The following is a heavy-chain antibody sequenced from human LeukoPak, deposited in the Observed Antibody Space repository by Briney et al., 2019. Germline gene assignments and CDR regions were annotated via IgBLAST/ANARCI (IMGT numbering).Heavy chain of an antibody. CDR2: INSSSSYI. CDR3: ARVGKYCRGGTCLDDAFDI. V-gene: IGHV3-21*01. CDR1: GFTFSSYI. D-gene: IGHD2-15*01. J-gene: IGHJ3*02. Sequence: GASLRLSCAASGFTFSSYIMNWVRQAPWKGLEWVSSINSSSSYIYYADSVKGRFTISRDNAKNSLYLQMNILRAEDTAVYYCARVGKYCRGGTCLDDAFDIWGQGTTVTVPS.